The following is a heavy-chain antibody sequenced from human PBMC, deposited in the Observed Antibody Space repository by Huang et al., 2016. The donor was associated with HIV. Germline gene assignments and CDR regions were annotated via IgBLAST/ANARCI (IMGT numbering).Heavy chain of an antibody. CDR3: AGGGHPLTRVVLVQRWFDS. CDR2: ISVGNGNI. Sequence: GVSLQVSCPTSGYMFTNFGIHWLRQSPGERVEWLGWISVGNGNIRVAPKFQGRLNITEGTLATTVFMELSALATEVGAIYYCAGGGHPLTRVVLVQRWFDSWGPGTAVSVSS. CDR1: GYMFTNFG. V-gene: IGHV1-3*01. D-gene: IGHD2-2*01. J-gene: IGHJ5*01.